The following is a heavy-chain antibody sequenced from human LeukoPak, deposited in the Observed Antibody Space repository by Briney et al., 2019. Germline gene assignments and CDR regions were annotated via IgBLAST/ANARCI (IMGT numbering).Heavy chain of an antibody. CDR1: GGSISSSSYY. D-gene: IGHD3-22*01. V-gene: IGHV4-61*05. Sequence: SETLSLTCTVSGGSISSSSYYWSWIRQPPGKGLEWIGYIYYSGSTNYNPSLKSRVTISVDTSKNQFSLKLSSVTAADTAVYYCARDSSGYFRRRIDAFDIWGQGTMVTVSS. J-gene: IGHJ3*02. CDR3: ARDSSGYFRRRIDAFDI. CDR2: IYYSGST.